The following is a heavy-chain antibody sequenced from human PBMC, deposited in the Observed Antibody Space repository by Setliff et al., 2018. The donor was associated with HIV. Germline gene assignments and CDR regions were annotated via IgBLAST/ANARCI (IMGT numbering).Heavy chain of an antibody. J-gene: IGHJ3*02. CDR2: ISGSGGST. D-gene: IGHD2-2*02. CDR1: GFTFSSYA. CDR3: ARTIDAFDI. V-gene: IGHV3-23*01. Sequence: PGGSLRLSCAASGFTFSSYAMTWVRQAPGKGLEWVSAISGSGGSTYYADSVKGRFIISRENAKNSLYLQMNNVRAGDTAVYYCARTIDAFDIWGQGTMVTVSS.